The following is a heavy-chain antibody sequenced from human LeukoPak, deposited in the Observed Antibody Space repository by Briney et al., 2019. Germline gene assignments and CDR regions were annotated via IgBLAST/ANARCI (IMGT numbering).Heavy chain of an antibody. Sequence: GGSLRLSCAASGFTFSSYSMNWVRQAPGKGLEWVSSISSSSYIYYADSVKGRFTISRDNAKNSLYLQMNSLRAEDTAVYYCARKSNSGSYYDASLPGDYWGQGTLVTVSS. D-gene: IGHD1-26*01. V-gene: IGHV3-21*01. CDR2: ISSSSYI. CDR1: GFTFSSYS. CDR3: ARKSNSGSYYDASLPGDY. J-gene: IGHJ4*02.